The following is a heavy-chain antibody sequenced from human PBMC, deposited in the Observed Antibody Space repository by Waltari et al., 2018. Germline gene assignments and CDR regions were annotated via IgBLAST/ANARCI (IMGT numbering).Heavy chain of an antibody. CDR2: IRGSGGDT. D-gene: IGHD3-10*01. J-gene: IGHJ4*02. CDR1: GLTFSGYT. V-gene: IGHV3-23*01. CDR3: AKSLGDTYGRYPMDY. Sequence: VQLLESGGGLVKPGGSLRQSCAAAGLTFSGYTMPWVRQAPGKGLEWVSTIRGSGGDTYYADSVKGRFTISRDNSRNTLYLQMNTLRAGDTAVYYCAKSLGDTYGRYPMDYWGQGTLVTVSS.